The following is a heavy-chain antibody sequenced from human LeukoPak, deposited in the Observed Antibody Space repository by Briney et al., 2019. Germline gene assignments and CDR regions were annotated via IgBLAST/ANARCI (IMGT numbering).Heavy chain of an antibody. Sequence: GGSLRLSCAASGFTFSSYSMNWDRQAPGKGLEWVSSISSSSSYIYYADSVKGRFTISRDNAKNSLYLQMNSLRAEDTAVYYCARDVPRSSGSYYNYWGQGTLVTVSS. D-gene: IGHD3-10*01. CDR2: ISSSSSYI. CDR3: ARDVPRSSGSYYNY. CDR1: GFTFSSYS. V-gene: IGHV3-21*01. J-gene: IGHJ4*02.